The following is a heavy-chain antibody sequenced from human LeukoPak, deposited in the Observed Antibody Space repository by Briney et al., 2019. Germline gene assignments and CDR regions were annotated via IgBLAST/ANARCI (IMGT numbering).Heavy chain of an antibody. D-gene: IGHD3-3*01. CDR2: TLYRSKWYN. Sequence: PSQTLSLTCAISGDSVSSNSAAWNWIRQSPSRGLEWLGRTLYRSKWYNDYAVSVKSRITINPDTSKNQVSLQLNSVTPEDTAVYYCARETSFRYYDIWSGWDYWGQGTLVTVSS. CDR1: GDSVSSNSAA. CDR3: ARETSFRYYDIWSGWDY. J-gene: IGHJ4*02. V-gene: IGHV6-1*01.